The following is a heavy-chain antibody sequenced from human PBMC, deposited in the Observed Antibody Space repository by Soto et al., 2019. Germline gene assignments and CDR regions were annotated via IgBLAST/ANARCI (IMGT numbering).Heavy chain of an antibody. J-gene: IGHJ5*02. D-gene: IGHD2-2*02. Sequence: SETLSLTCTVSGGSICSSSYYWGWIRQPPGKGLEWIGSIYYSGSTYYNPSLKSRVTISVDTSKNQFSLKLSSVTAADTAVYYCARHRFPYGRPPYTFNWFDPWGQGTLVTVSS. CDR1: GGSICSSSYY. CDR3: ARHRFPYGRPPYTFNWFDP. V-gene: IGHV4-39*01. CDR2: IYYSGST.